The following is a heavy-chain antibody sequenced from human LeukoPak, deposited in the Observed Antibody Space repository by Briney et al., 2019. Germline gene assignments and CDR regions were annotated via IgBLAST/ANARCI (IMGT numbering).Heavy chain of an antibody. D-gene: IGHD2-2*01. Sequence: ASVKLSYKASGYTFTGYYMHWLGQAPGQGLEWMGWINPNSGGTNYAQKFQGRVTMTRDTSISTAYMELRRLRSDDTAVYYCATHNIVVVPAALDYWGQGTLVTVSS. J-gene: IGHJ4*02. CDR1: GYTFTGYY. V-gene: IGHV1-2*02. CDR3: ATHNIVVVPAALDY. CDR2: INPNSGGT.